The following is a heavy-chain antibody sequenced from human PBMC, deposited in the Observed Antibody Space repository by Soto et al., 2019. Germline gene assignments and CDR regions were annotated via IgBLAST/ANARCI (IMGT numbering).Heavy chain of an antibody. CDR3: AREIFPWTKGAFDI. D-gene: IGHD5-12*01. V-gene: IGHV3-20*01. CDR1: GFTFDDYG. J-gene: IGHJ3*02. CDR2: INWNGGST. Sequence: PGGSLRLSCAASGFTFDDYGMSWVRQAPGKGLEWVSGINWNGGSTGYADSVKGRFTISRDNAKNSLYLQINSLRAEDTALYHCAREIFPWTKGAFDIWGQGTMVTVS.